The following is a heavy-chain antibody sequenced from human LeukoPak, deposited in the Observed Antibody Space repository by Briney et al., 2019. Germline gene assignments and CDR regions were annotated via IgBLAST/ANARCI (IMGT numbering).Heavy chain of an antibody. Sequence: VGALRLSCASTRFTLSRYRMNWARPGPGQGLEWVSSFSSRSSYIYYAESVQGRFTISRDNAKNSLYLQMNSLSAEDTAVYYCARVPKNLHYYYYMDVWGKETTVTVSS. CDR2: FSSRSSYI. CDR3: ARVPKNLHYYYYMDV. V-gene: IGHV3-21*01. CDR1: RFTLSRYR. J-gene: IGHJ6*03.